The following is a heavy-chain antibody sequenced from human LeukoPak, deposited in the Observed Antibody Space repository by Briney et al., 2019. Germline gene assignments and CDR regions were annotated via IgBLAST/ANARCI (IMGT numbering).Heavy chain of an antibody. J-gene: IGHJ4*02. V-gene: IGHV3-33*01. CDR2: IWYDGSNK. Sequence: GRSLRLSCAASGFTFSSYGMHWVRQAPGKGLEWVAVIWYDGSNKYYADSVKGRFTISRDNSKNTLYLQMNSLRAEDTAVYYCARDKAGDYFDYWGQGTLVTVSS. CDR1: GFTFSSYG. D-gene: IGHD4-17*01. CDR3: ARDKAGDYFDY.